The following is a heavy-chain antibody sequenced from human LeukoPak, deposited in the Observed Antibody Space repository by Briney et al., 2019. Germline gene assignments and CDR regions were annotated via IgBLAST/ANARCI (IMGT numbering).Heavy chain of an antibody. D-gene: IGHD6-13*01. Sequence: GGSLRLSCAASGFTFSIYWMSWVRQAPGKGLEWVASIKEDGSEKYYVDSVKGRFTISRDNAKNSLFLQMNSLRAEDTAVYYCARPSGSSWYPAFDVWGQGTMVTVSS. CDR2: IKEDGSEK. CDR3: ARPSGSSWYPAFDV. CDR1: GFTFSIYW. J-gene: IGHJ3*01. V-gene: IGHV3-7*01.